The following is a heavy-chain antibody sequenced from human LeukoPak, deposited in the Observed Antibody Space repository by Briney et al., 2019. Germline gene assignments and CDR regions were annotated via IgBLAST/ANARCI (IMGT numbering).Heavy chain of an antibody. V-gene: IGHV3-9*03. D-gene: IGHD3-10*01. CDR3: AKVHYGSGSYYNGAFDI. CDR2: ISWNSASI. J-gene: IGHJ3*02. Sequence: DRSLRLSCAASGFTFHDYAMHWVRQAPGKGLEWVSGISWNSASIGYADSVKGRFTISRDNAKNSLYLQMNSLSAEDMALYYCAKVHYGSGSYYNGAFDIWGQGTMVTVSS. CDR1: GFTFHDYA.